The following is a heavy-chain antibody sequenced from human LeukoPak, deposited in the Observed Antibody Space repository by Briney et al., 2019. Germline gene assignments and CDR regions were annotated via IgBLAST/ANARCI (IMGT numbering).Heavy chain of an antibody. CDR2: IRDDGSNK. CDR3: AKFGRPFDY. J-gene: IGHJ4*02. V-gene: IGHV3-30*02. Sequence: GGSLRLSWAASGFTFSSYGMHWVRQAPGKGLEWVAFIRDDGSNKYYADCVKGRFTISRDNSKNTLYLQMNSLRAEDTAVYYCAKFGRPFDYWGQGTLVTVSS. CDR1: GFTFSSYG. D-gene: IGHD1-1*01.